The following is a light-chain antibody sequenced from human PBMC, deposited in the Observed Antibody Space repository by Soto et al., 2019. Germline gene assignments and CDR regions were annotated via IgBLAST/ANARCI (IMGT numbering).Light chain of an antibody. CDR1: QSLLYSNGYNY. CDR2: LGS. V-gene: IGKV2-28*01. CDR3: MQDLQSRT. J-gene: IGKJ1*01. Sequence: DIVMTQSPLSLPVTPGEPASISCRSSQSLLYSNGYNYLDWYLQKPGQSPQLLIYLGSNRASGVPDRFSGSGSGTDFTLKISRVEAEDVGVYYCMQDLQSRTFGQGTKVDIK.